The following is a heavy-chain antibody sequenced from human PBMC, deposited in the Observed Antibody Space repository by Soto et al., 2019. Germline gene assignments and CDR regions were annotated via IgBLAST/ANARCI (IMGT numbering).Heavy chain of an antibody. D-gene: IGHD3-3*01. Sequence: LRLSCAASGFTFSSYAMHWVRQAPGKGLEWVAVISYDGSNKYYADSVKGRFTISRDNSKNTLYLQMNSLRAEDTAVYYCARGFGVVTPFYYYGMDVWGQGTTVTVSS. V-gene: IGHV3-30-3*01. CDR1: GFTFSSYA. CDR3: ARGFGVVTPFYYYGMDV. CDR2: ISYDGSNK. J-gene: IGHJ6*02.